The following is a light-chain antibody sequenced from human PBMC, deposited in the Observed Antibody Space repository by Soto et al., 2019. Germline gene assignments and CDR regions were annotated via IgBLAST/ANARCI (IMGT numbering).Light chain of an antibody. CDR1: SSDIGSYDH. CDR3: ISYTDRQSYL. V-gene: IGLV2-14*03. Sequence: QSALTQPASVSGSPGQSITISCSGTSSDIGSYDHVAWYQQFPGKSPKLIIYAVSDRPSGVSDRFSGSKSGISASLTISGLQTEDEADYYCISYTDRQSYLFGTGTSSPS. CDR2: AVS. J-gene: IGLJ1*01.